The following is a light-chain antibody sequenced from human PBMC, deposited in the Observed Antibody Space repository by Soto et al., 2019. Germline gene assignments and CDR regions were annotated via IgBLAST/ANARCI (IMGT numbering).Light chain of an antibody. CDR2: QDS. CDR1: KVGDKY. Sequence: SYELTQPPSVSVSPGQTASITCSGDKVGDKYACWYQQKPGQSPVLVIYQDSKRPSGITERFSGSNSGNTATLTISGTQAMDEADYYCQAWDSSTSLCVFGTGTKLTVL. J-gene: IGLJ1*01. CDR3: QAWDSSTSLCV. V-gene: IGLV3-1*01.